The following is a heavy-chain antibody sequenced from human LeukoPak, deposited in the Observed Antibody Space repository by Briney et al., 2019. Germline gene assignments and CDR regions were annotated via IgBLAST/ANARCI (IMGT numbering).Heavy chain of an antibody. CDR1: GYSISSGYY. D-gene: IGHD6-19*01. J-gene: IGHJ6*03. V-gene: IGHV4-38-2*02. CDR2: IYHSGST. Sequence: SETLSLTCTVSGYSISSGYYWGWIRQPPGKGLEWIGSIYHSGSTYYNPSLESRVTISVDTSKNQFSLKLSSVTAADTAVYYCARPTVAGTGYYYYYYMDVWGKGTTVTISS. CDR3: ARPTVAGTGYYYYYYMDV.